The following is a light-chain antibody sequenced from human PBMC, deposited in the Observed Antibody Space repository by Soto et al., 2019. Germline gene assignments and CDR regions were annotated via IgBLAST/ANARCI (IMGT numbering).Light chain of an antibody. Sequence: QSALTQPASVSGSPGQSITISCTGTSSDVGSYNLVSWYQQHPGKAPKLMIYDGNKRPSGVSNRFSGSKSGNTASLTISGLQAEDEADYYCCSYTSSDTYGVFGGGTKLTVL. J-gene: IGLJ3*02. CDR1: SSDVGSYNL. CDR3: CSYTSSDTYGV. V-gene: IGLV2-23*01. CDR2: DGN.